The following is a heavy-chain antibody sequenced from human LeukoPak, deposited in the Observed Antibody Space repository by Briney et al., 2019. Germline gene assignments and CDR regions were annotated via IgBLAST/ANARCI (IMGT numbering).Heavy chain of an antibody. CDR2: IYHSGST. D-gene: IGHD2/OR15-2a*01. J-gene: IGHJ4*02. CDR1: GGSISSGGYY. Sequence: PSETLSLTCTVSGGSISSGGYYWSWIRQPPGKGLEWIGYIYHSGSTYYNPSLKSRVTISVDRSKNQFSLKLSSVTAADTAVYYCARDMASTFDYWGQGTLVTVSS. CDR3: ARDMASTFDY. V-gene: IGHV4-30-2*01.